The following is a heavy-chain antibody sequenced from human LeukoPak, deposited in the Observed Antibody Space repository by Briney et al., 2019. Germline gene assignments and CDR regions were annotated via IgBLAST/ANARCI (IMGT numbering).Heavy chain of an antibody. CDR2: ISSSGSTI. CDR1: GFTFSSYA. Sequence: GGSLRLSCAASGFTFSSYAMSWVRQAPGKGLEWVSYISSSGSTIYYADSVKGRFTISRDNAKNSLYLQMNSLRVEDTAVYYCVPLNWNPPGDFDRWGQGTLVTVSS. V-gene: IGHV3-48*03. D-gene: IGHD1-20*01. CDR3: VPLNWNPPGDFDR. J-gene: IGHJ4*02.